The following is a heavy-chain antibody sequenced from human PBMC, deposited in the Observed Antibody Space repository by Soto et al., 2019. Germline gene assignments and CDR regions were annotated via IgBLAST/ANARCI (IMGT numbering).Heavy chain of an antibody. V-gene: IGHV5-51*01. CDR3: ARSEDYYDSSGYGPYYCGTEV. CDR2: IYPGDSDT. CDR1: GYSFTSYW. J-gene: IGHJ6*02. D-gene: IGHD3-22*01. Sequence: ESLKVSCKGSGYSFTSYWIGWVRQIPWKGLEWMGIIYPGDSDTRYSPSFQGQVTISADKSISTAYLQWSSLKASDTAMYYCARSEDYYDSSGYGPYYCGTEVWGQGTTVTVS.